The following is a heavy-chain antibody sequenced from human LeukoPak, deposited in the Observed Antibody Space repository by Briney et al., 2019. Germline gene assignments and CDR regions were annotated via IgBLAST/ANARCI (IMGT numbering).Heavy chain of an antibody. Sequence: SETLSLTCTVSGGSISSSSYYWGWIRQPPGKGLEWIGSIYYSGSTYYNPSLKSRVTISVDTSKNQFSLKLCSVTAADTAVYYCAREGSTYYDFWSGAGAGYMDVWGKGTTVTVSS. V-gene: IGHV4-39*07. CDR3: AREGSTYYDFWSGAGAGYMDV. CDR2: IYYSGST. J-gene: IGHJ6*03. D-gene: IGHD3-3*01. CDR1: GGSISSSSYY.